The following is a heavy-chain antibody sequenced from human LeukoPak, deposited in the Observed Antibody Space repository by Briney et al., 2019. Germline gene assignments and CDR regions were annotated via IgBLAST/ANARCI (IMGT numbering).Heavy chain of an antibody. D-gene: IGHD2-2*01. CDR1: GGSFSVYY. V-gene: IGHV4-34*01. Sequence: SETLSLTCAVYGGSFSVYYWSWIRQPPGKGPEWIGEINHSGSTNYNPSLKSRVTISVDTSKNQFSLKLSSVTAADTAVYYCATGPRGTSSLWFDPWGQGTLVTVSS. CDR2: INHSGST. CDR3: ATGPRGTSSLWFDP. J-gene: IGHJ5*02.